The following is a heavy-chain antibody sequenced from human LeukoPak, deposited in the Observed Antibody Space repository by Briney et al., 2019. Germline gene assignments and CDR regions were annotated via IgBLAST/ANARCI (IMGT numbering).Heavy chain of an antibody. D-gene: IGHD3-22*01. CDR2: ISGSGGST. Sequence: GGSLRLSCAASGFTFSSYGMSWVRQAPGKGLEWVSAISGSGGSTYYADSVKGRFTISRDNSKNTLYLQMNSLRAEDTAVYYCAKVGDSSGPNHHAFDIWGQGTMVTVSS. J-gene: IGHJ3*02. CDR3: AKVGDSSGPNHHAFDI. V-gene: IGHV3-23*01. CDR1: GFTFSSYG.